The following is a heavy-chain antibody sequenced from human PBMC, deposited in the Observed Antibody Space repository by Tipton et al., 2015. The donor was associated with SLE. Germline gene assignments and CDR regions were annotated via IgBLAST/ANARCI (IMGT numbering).Heavy chain of an antibody. D-gene: IGHD2-21*01. V-gene: IGHV4-39*07. CDR2: IYYSGST. CDR1: GGSISSSSYY. CDR3: ARDGGDYWYFDL. J-gene: IGHJ2*01. Sequence: TLSLTCTVSGGSISSSSYYWGWIRQPPGKGLEWIGSIYYSGSTYYNPSLKSRVTKSVDTSKNQFSLKLSSVTAADTAVYYCARDGGDYWYFDLWGRGTLVTVSS.